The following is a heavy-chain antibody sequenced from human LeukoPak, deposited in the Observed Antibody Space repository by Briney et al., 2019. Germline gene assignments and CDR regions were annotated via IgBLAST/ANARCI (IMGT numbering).Heavy chain of an antibody. D-gene: IGHD3-3*01. CDR1: GFTFSSYG. CDR2: IWYDGSNK. CDR3: ARGKYYDFWSGYYLTSFIDY. J-gene: IGHJ4*02. Sequence: GGSLRLSCAASGFTFSSYGMHWVRQAPGQGLEWVAAIWYDGSNKYYADSVKGRFTISRDNSKNTPYMQMNSLRAEDTAVYYCARGKYYDFWSGYYLTSFIDYWGQGTLVTVSS. V-gene: IGHV3-33*01.